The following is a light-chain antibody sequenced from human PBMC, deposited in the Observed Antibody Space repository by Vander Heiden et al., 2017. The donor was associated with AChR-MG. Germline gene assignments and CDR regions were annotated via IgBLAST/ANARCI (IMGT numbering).Light chain of an antibody. CDR1: QSVRSH. J-gene: IGKJ1*01. CDR2: DAS. V-gene: IGKV3-15*01. CDR3: QQYNDWQT. Sequence: EIVMTQSPATLSVSPGEAATLSCGASQSVRSHLGWYQQKPGQPPRILIYDASTRATGIPARFSGSGSGTEFTLTINSLQSEDSAVYYCQQYNDWQTFGQGTKVEIK.